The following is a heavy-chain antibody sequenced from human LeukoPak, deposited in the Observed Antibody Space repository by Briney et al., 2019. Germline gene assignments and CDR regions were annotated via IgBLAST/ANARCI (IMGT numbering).Heavy chain of an antibody. J-gene: IGHJ4*02. CDR2: IYYSGST. CDR3: ARRPLMVRGGLIDY. V-gene: IGHV4-39*01. D-gene: IGHD3-10*01. Sequence: SETLSLTCTVSGGSISSSSYYGCWIRQPPGEGLEWIGSIYYSGSTYYNPSLKSRVTICVDTSKNQFSLKLSSVHAADTAVDYCARRPLMVRGGLIDYWGQGTLVTV. CDR1: GGSISSSSYY.